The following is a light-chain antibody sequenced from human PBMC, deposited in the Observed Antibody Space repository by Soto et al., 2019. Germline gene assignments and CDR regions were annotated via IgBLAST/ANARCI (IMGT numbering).Light chain of an antibody. J-gene: IGLJ1*01. CDR1: SSNIGAGYH. CDR3: QSSDSRLSGSDV. Sequence: QSVLTQPPSVSGAPGQRVTICCTGSSSNIGAGYHVHWYQQLPGAAPKLLIFGDSNRPSGVPDRFSGSKSGTSASLAITGLQADDEADYYCQSSDSRLSGSDVFGTGTKLTVL. V-gene: IGLV1-40*01. CDR2: GDS.